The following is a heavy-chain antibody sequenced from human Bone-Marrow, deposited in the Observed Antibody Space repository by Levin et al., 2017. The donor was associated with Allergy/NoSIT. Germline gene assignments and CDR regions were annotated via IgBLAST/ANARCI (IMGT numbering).Heavy chain of an antibody. CDR1: GFSFSSYA. Sequence: GGSLRLSCAASGFSFSSYAMSWVRQAPGKGLEWVSTISDIGYSIYYADSVKGRLTISRDNSKSTLYLQMNSLRAEDTAVYYCATSTDLRTFDIWGQGTMVTVSS. D-gene: IGHD3-3*01. CDR3: ATSTDLRTFDI. J-gene: IGHJ3*02. CDR2: ISDIGYSI. V-gene: IGHV3-23*01.